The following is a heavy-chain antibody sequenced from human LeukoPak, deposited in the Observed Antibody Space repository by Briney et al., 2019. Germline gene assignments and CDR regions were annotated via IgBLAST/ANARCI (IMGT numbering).Heavy chain of an antibody. J-gene: IGHJ3*02. D-gene: IGHD3-3*01. V-gene: IGHV4-39*01. Sequence: PSETLSLTCTVSGGSISSGGYYWGWIRQPPGKGLEWIGSIHYSGRTYYKPSLKSRATMSVDTSKNQFSLNLSSVTAADTAVFHCARRRALAGEWAFDIWGQGTMVTVFS. CDR1: GGSISSGGYY. CDR2: IHYSGRT. CDR3: ARRRALAGEWAFDI.